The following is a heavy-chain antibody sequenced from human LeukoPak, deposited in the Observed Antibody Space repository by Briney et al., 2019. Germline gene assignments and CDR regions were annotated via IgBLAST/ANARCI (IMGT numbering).Heavy chain of an antibody. CDR3: ARGIAVAGTFDPAEYFQH. CDR1: GYTFTSYG. J-gene: IGHJ1*01. V-gene: IGHV1-18*01. D-gene: IGHD6-19*01. CDR2: ISAYNGNT. Sequence: ASVKVSCKASGYTFTSYGISWVRQAPGQGLEWMGWISAYNGNTNYAQKLQGRVTMTTDTSTSTAYMELRSLRSDDTAVYYCARGIAVAGTFDPAEYFQHWGQGTPVTVSS.